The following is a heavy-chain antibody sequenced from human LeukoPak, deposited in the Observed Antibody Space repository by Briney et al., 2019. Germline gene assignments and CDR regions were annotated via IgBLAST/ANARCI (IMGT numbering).Heavy chain of an antibody. J-gene: IGHJ6*02. V-gene: IGHV4-61*01. Sequence: SETLSLTCTVSGGSVSSGSYYWSWIRKHAGKGLEWIGYIYYSGSTNYNPSLKSRVTISVDTFKNQFSLKLSSVTAADTAVYYCARDRTPPSFYYYYGMDVRGQGTTVTVSS. CDR2: IYYSGST. CDR1: GGSVSSGSYY. D-gene: IGHD1-14*01. CDR3: ARDRTPPSFYYYYGMDV.